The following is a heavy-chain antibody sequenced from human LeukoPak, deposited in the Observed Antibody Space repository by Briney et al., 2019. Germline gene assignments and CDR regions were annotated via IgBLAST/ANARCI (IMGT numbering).Heavy chain of an antibody. CDR2: ISSSSTYI. V-gene: IGHV3-21*01. CDR1: GFTFSTYS. Sequence: GGSLRLSCAASGFTFSTYSMNWVRQAPGKGLEWVSFISSSSTYIYYADSVKGRFTISRDNAKNSLYLHMDNLRAEDTAVYYCARDLLISFRGVIDDPLDIWGQGTVVTVSS. J-gene: IGHJ3*02. CDR3: ARDLLISFRGVIDDPLDI. D-gene: IGHD3-16*02.